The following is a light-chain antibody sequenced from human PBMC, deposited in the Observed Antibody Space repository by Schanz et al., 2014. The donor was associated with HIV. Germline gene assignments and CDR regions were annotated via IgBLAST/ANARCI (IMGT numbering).Light chain of an antibody. J-gene: IGKJ4*01. V-gene: IGKV3-20*01. CDR3: QYFGNSGGT. CDR1: PRLSSSY. CDR2: ATS. Sequence: EIVLTQSPGSLSLSPGGRATLSCGASPRLSSSYLAWYQQKRDQPPRLVIYATSTRAAGIPDRFSGTGSGTDFTLTISRLEPEDFAVYYCQYFGNSGGTFGGGTKVEIK.